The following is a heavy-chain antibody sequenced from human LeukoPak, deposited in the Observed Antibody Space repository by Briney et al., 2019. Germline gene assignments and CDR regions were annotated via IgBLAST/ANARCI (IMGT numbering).Heavy chain of an antibody. D-gene: IGHD2-2*01. CDR3: AREGDIVVVPAAIPWFDP. CDR1: GYSISSGYY. Sequence: SETLSLTCTVSGYSISSGYYWGWIRQPPGKGLEWIGSIYHSGSTYYNPPLKSRVTISVDTSKNQFSLKLSSVTAADTAVYYCAREGDIVVVPAAIPWFDPWGQGTLVTVSS. J-gene: IGHJ5*02. V-gene: IGHV4-38-2*02. CDR2: IYHSGST.